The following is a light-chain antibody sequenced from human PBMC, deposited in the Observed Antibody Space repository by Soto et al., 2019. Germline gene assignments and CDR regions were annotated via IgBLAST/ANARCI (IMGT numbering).Light chain of an antibody. V-gene: IGKV3-15*01. CDR3: QQYNDWPIT. J-gene: IGKJ5*01. CDR1: QSVSSN. Sequence: ETVMTQSPATLSVSPGERGTLSCRASQSVSSNLAWYQQKPGQTPRLLIYDASTRATGIPARFSGSGSGTEFTLTISRLQSEDFAVYHCQQYNDWPITFGQGTRLEIK. CDR2: DAS.